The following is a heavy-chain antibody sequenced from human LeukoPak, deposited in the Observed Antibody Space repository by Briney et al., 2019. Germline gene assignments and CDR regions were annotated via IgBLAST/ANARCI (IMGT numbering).Heavy chain of an antibody. D-gene: IGHD6-19*01. J-gene: IGHJ4*02. Sequence: GGSLRLSCAGSEFTFKNYWMAWVRQAPGKGLEWVANIRHDGSARYYGDSVKGRFTISRDDAKNSLFLQMNSLRVDDTALYYCARDNSGFDSWGQGTLVTVSS. CDR2: IRHDGSAR. CDR3: ARDNSGFDS. V-gene: IGHV3-7*01. CDR1: EFTFKNYW.